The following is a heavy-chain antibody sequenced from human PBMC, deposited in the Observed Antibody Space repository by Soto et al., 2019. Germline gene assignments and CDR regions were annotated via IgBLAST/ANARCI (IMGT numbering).Heavy chain of an antibody. CDR2: VSSSGSST. CDR3: AGRGCGSGTNCGFGAPGFGF. Sequence: EVQLLESGGGLVQPGGSLRLSCAASGFTFSNYDMSWVRQAPGKGLEWVSGVSSSGSSTYYADSVKGRFTISRDNPKNPVFLEVGRLGGAGKGVIYWAGRGCGSGTNCGFGAPGFGFWGQGKPGHRHL. D-gene: IGHD3-10*01. J-gene: IGHJ4*02. CDR1: GFTFSNYD. V-gene: IGHV3-23*01.